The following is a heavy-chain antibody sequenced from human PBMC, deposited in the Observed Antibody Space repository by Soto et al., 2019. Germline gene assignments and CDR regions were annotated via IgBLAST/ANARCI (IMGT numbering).Heavy chain of an antibody. CDR2: ISHSGRT. CDR1: GASLRSGTYY. D-gene: IGHD3-10*01. V-gene: IGHV4-61*01. J-gene: IGHJ4*02. CDR3: SYGYSFDY. Sequence: SETLSLTCTVSGASLRSGTYYWSWIRQPPGKGLEWIGYISHSGRTNYDPSLRSRLTMSVDTSQNQFSLQLNSVTAADTAVYYCSYGYSFDYCGQGPLVTVYS.